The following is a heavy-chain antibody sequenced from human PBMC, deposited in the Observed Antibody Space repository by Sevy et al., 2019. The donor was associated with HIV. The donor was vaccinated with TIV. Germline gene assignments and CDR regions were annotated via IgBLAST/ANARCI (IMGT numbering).Heavy chain of an antibody. J-gene: IGHJ4*02. D-gene: IGHD6-19*01. CDR3: GRLRVVAGIDY. Sequence: ASVKVSCKASGYTFTDYYIHWVRQAPGQGLEWMGWINPNSGDTNHPQKFQGRVTMTRDTSITTAYMELTSLRSDDTAVYYCGRLRVVAGIDYWGQGTLVTVSS. V-gene: IGHV1-2*02. CDR1: GYTFTDYY. CDR2: INPNSGDT.